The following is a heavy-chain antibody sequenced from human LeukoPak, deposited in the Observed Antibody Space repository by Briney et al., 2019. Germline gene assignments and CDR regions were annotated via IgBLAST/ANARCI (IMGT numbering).Heavy chain of an antibody. J-gene: IGHJ6*02. V-gene: IGHV3-49*04. CDR1: GFTFGDYA. D-gene: IGHD3-22*01. CDR3: TRGHQDYYDSSGYYRYYYYGMDV. CDR2: IRSKAYGGTT. Sequence: GGSLRLSCTASGFTFGDYAMSWVRQAPGKGLEWVGFIRSKAYGGTTEYAASVKSRFTISRDDSKSIAYLQMNSLKTEDTAVYYCTRGHQDYYDSSGYYRYYYYGMDVWGQGTTVTVSS.